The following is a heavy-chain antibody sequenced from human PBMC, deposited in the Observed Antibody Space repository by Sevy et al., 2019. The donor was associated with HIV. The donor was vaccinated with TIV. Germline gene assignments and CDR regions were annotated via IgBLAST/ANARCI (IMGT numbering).Heavy chain of an antibody. CDR2: IIPIFGTA. J-gene: IGHJ6*03. CDR1: GGTVSSYA. D-gene: IGHD2-15*01. Sequence: ASVKVSCKASGGTVSSYAISWVRQAPGQGLEWMGGIIPIFGTANYAQKFQGRVTITADKSTSTAYMELSSLRSEDTAVYYCARAVVAATSYYYYMDVWGKGTTVTVSS. CDR3: ARAVVAATSYYYYMDV. V-gene: IGHV1-69*06.